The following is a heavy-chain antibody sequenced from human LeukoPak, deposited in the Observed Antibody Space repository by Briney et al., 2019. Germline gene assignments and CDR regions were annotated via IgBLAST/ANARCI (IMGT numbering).Heavy chain of an antibody. J-gene: IGHJ3*02. CDR3: AIRGGLNGDDAFDI. CDR2: INPSGGST. CDR1: GYTFTSYY. D-gene: IGHD3-16*01. Sequence: ASMKVSCKASGYTFTSYYMHWVRQAPGQGLEWMGIINPSGGSTSYAQKFQGRVTITADKSTSTAYMELSSLRSEDTAVYYCAIRGGLNGDDAFDIWGQGTMVTVSS. V-gene: IGHV1-46*01.